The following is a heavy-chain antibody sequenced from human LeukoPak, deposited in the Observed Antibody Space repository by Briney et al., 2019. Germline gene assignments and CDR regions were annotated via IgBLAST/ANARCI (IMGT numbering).Heavy chain of an antibody. CDR1: GFILSTYW. CDR3: ARPAYTAAYDL. Sequence: GGSLRLSCAASGFILSTYWMTWVRQTPGKGLEWVANMKGDGSETHYVDSVKGRFTISRDNAKNSLYLQMNSLRAEDTAVYYCARPAYTAAYDLWGQGTMVTVSS. CDR2: MKGDGSET. V-gene: IGHV3-7*01. D-gene: IGHD3-16*01. J-gene: IGHJ3*01.